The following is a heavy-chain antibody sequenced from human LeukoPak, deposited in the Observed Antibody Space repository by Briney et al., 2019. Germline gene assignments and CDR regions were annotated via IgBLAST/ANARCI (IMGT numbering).Heavy chain of an antibody. CDR1: GFTLSSYW. D-gene: IGHD5-12*01. CDR2: IKEDGSAK. J-gene: IGHJ4*02. Sequence: PGGSLRLSCAASGFTLSSYWMSWVRQAPGKGLEWVANIKEDGSAKYSVDSVKGRFTISRDNAKNTLYLQMNSLRAEDTAVYYCARDSPGYGAYDLGWGQGTLVTVSS. CDR3: ARDSPGYGAYDLG. V-gene: IGHV3-7*04.